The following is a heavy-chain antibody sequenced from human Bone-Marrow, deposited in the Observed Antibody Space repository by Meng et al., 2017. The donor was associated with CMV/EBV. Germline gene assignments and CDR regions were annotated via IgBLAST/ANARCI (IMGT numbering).Heavy chain of an antibody. CDR2: ISGSGGST. J-gene: IGHJ4*02. V-gene: IGHV3-23*01. D-gene: IGHD3-10*01. CDR1: GFTFSYYY. CDR3: AKETRGSIDY. Sequence: GESLKISCAASGFTFSYYYMSWVRQAPGEGLEWVSAISGSGGSTYYADSVKGRFTISRDNSKNTLYLQMNSLRAEDTAVYYCAKETRGSIDYWGQGTLVTVS.